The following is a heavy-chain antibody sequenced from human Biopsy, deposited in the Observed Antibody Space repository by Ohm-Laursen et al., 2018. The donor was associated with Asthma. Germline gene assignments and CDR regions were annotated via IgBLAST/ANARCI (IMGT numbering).Heavy chain of an antibody. CDR3: ARGYSGSDRIVYYYSGLEV. CDR1: GDSFSNYA. J-gene: IGHJ6*02. D-gene: IGHD5-12*01. Sequence: SVTVSCKASGDSFSNYAISWVRQAPGQGLGWMGGLIPVLGTPDHAQMFEGRVTITADESTSTAYMELSSLSSEDTAVYYCARGYSGSDRIVYYYSGLEVWGQGTTVTVSS. V-gene: IGHV1-69*13. CDR2: LIPVLGTP.